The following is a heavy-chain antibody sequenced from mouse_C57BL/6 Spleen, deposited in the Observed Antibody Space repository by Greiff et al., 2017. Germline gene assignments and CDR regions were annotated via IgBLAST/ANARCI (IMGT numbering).Heavy chain of an antibody. CDR2: IYPRDGST. D-gene: IGHD2-2*01. J-gene: IGHJ1*03. CDR3: ARSDYYGDDDWSFDV. Sequence: VQLQQSDAELVKPGASVKISCKVSGYTFTDHTIHWMKQRPEQGLEWIGYIYPRDGSTKYNEKFKGKATLTADKSSSTAYMQLNSLTSEDAAVYFCARSDYYGDDDWSFDVWGTGTTVTVSS. CDR1: GYTFTDHT. V-gene: IGHV1-78*01.